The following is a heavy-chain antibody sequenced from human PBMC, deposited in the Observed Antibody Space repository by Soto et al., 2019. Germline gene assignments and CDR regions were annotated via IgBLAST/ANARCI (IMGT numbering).Heavy chain of an antibody. Sequence: GGSLRLSCAASGFTFNTFWMSWVRQSPGKGLEWVANIKHDGSETYYVDSVMGRFTISRDNAKNSLFLQMNTLRTEDTAVYYCARDFATHCSGSTCYPYAYWGQGALVTVSS. CDR3: ARDFATHCSGSTCYPYAY. D-gene: IGHD2-15*01. V-gene: IGHV3-7*03. CDR2: IKHDGSET. J-gene: IGHJ4*02. CDR1: GFTFNTFW.